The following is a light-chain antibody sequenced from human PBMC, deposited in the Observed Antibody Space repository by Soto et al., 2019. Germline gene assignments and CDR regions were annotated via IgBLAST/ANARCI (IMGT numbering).Light chain of an antibody. CDR1: SNDVGGYNY. CDR3: DSYTSKSTRVM. V-gene: IGLV2-14*01. Sequence: QSALTQPASVSGSPGQSITISCTGTSNDVGGYNYVSWYQQHPGKAPKLMIYEVSNRPSGVSNRFSGSKSGNTASLTISGRQAEDEADYYCDSYTSKSTRVMFGGGTQLTVL. CDR2: EVS. J-gene: IGLJ7*01.